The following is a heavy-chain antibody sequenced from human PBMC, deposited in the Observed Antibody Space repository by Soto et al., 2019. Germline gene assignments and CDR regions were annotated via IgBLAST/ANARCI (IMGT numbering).Heavy chain of an antibody. Sequence: SETLSLTCAVYGGSVNGYYWNWIRQPPGKGLEWIGEINHTGGTHYNPSLKSRVTMSVDTSKNQFSLRLTSVTAADTAVYYCARGRDEYKLGNVWGPGTTVTVSS. D-gene: IGHD7-27*01. V-gene: IGHV4-34*01. J-gene: IGHJ6*02. CDR2: INHTGGT. CDR3: ARGRDEYKLGNV. CDR1: GGSVNGYY.